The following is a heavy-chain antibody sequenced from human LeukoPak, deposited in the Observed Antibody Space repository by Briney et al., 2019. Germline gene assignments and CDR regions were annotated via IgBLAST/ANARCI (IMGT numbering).Heavy chain of an antibody. Sequence: GGSLRLSCAASGFTFSSYSMNWVRQAPGKGLEWVSIISNSGDTIFYADSVKGRFTISRDNSKNTLYLQMNSLRAEDTAVYYCARDKRYSSSWYFGYWGQGTLVTVSS. J-gene: IGHJ4*02. CDR2: ISNSGDTI. CDR3: ARDKRYSSSWYFGY. CDR1: GFTFSSYS. V-gene: IGHV3-48*01. D-gene: IGHD6-13*01.